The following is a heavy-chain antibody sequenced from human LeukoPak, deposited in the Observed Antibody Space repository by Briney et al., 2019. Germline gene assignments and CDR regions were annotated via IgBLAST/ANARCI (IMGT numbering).Heavy chain of an antibody. V-gene: IGHV1-46*01. CDR1: GYTFTSYY. CDR2: INPSGGST. CDR3: ARDRFGDFWSGFLVDY. J-gene: IGHJ4*02. Sequence: RASVKVTCKASGYTFTSYYMHWVRQAPGQGLEWMGIINPSGGSTSYAQKFQGRVTMTRDTSTSTVYMELSSLRSEDTAVYYCARDRFGDFWSGFLVDYWGQGTLVTVSS. D-gene: IGHD3-3*01.